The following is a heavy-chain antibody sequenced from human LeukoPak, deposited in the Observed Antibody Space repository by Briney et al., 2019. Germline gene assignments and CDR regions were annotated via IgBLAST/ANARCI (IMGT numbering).Heavy chain of an antibody. CDR1: GGSFSGYY. D-gene: IGHD3-3*01. Sequence: SETLSLTCAVYGGSFSGYYWSWIRQPPGKGLEWIGEINHSGSTNYNPSLKSRVTISVDTSKNQFSLKLSSVTAADTAVYYCARGGRGRGGTIFGVVANWFDPWGQGILVTVSS. J-gene: IGHJ5*02. V-gene: IGHV4-34*01. CDR2: INHSGST. CDR3: ARGGRGRGGTIFGVVANWFDP.